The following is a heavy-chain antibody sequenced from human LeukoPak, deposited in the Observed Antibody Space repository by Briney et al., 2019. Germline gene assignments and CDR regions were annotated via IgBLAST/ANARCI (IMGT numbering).Heavy chain of an antibody. CDR3: ARSLTYYDFWSGYYYFDY. V-gene: IGHV4-59*01. CDR2: IYYSGST. Sequence: SETLSLTCAVYGGSFSGYYWTWIRQPPGKGLEWIGYIYYSGSTNYNPSLKSRVTISVDTSKNQFSLKLSSVTAADTAVYYCARSLTYYDFWSGYYYFDYWGQGTLVTVSS. J-gene: IGHJ4*02. D-gene: IGHD3-3*01. CDR1: GGSFSGYY.